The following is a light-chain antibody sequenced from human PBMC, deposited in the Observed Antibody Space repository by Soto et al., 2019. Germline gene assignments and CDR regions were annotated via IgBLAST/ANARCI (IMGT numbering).Light chain of an antibody. CDR1: QSVSSS. Sequence: EIVLTQSPATLSLSPGERATLSCRASQSVSSSLAWYQQKPGQAPRLLIYDASNRATGIPARFSGSGSGTDFTLTISSLQAEDVATYYCQQYYSGRTFGQGTKVDIK. CDR3: QQYYSGRT. V-gene: IGKV3-11*01. CDR2: DAS. J-gene: IGKJ1*01.